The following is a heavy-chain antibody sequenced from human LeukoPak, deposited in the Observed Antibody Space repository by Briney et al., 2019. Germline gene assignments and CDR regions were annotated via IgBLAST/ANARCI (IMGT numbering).Heavy chain of an antibody. CDR2: ISYDGSNK. CDR3: ARDLDYHHVWGSPLY. V-gene: IGHV3-30*04. CDR1: GFTFSSYA. Sequence: PGRSLRLSCAASGFTFSSYAMHWVRQAPGKGLEWVAVISYDGSNKYYADSVKGRFTISRDNSKNTLYLQMNSLRAEDTAVYYCARDLDYHHVWGSPLYWGQGTLVTVSS. J-gene: IGHJ4*02. D-gene: IGHD3-16*01.